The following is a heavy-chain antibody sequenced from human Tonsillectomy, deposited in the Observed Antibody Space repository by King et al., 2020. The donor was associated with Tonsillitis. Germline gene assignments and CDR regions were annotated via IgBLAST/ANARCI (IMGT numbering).Heavy chain of an antibody. CDR3: ARRGGGSLDGFDI. Sequence: VQLVESGAEVKKAGESLKISCKGSGYTFTNYWIGWVCQMPGKGLEWMGLIYPGASDTRYSPSFQGRVTISADKAISTPYLQWGSLKASDTAMYFCARRGGGSLDGFDIWGQGTMVTVSS. CDR1: GYTFTNYW. J-gene: IGHJ3*02. D-gene: IGHD1-26*01. CDR2: IYPGASDT. V-gene: IGHV5-51*03.